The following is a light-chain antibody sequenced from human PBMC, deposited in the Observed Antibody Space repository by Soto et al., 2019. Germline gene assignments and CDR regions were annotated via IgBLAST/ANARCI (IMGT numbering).Light chain of an antibody. CDR2: DAS. Sequence: VLGRCRAIKNLSPGERATLSCRASQSVSSYLAWYQQKPGQAPRLLIYDASNRATGIPARFSGSGSGTDFTLTISSLEPEDFAVYYCQQRSNWPPSITFGQGTRLEIK. V-gene: IGKV3-11*01. CDR3: QQRSNWPPSIT. J-gene: IGKJ5*01. CDR1: QSVSSY.